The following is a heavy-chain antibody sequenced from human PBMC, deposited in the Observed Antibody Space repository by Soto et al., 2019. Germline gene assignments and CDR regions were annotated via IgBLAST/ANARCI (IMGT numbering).Heavy chain of an antibody. CDR3: ARAYCGGDCYSALYYYYGMDV. V-gene: IGHV1-69*13. D-gene: IGHD2-21*02. Sequence: GASVKVSCKASGGTFSSYAISWVRQAPGQGLERMGGIIPIFGTANYAQKFQGRVTITADESTSTAYMELSSLRSEDTAVYYCARAYCGGDCYSALYYYYGMDVWGQGTTVTVSS. J-gene: IGHJ6*02. CDR2: IIPIFGTA. CDR1: GGTFSSYA.